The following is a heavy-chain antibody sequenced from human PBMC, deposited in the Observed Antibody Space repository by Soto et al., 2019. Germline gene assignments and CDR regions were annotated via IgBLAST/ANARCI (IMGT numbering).Heavy chain of an antibody. J-gene: IGHJ4*02. CDR3: AREGLQLARYGGDVDS. CDR1: VGSVRSGNYY. Sequence: QVQLQESGPGLVKPSETLSLTCTVSVGSVRSGNYYWSWIRQPPGKGLEWIGHIYYSGNTNYNASLKSRVTISVDTSKNQFSLKVSSVTAADTAVYYCAREGLQLARYGGDVDSWGQGTLVTVSS. V-gene: IGHV4-61*01. D-gene: IGHD3-16*01. CDR2: IYYSGNT.